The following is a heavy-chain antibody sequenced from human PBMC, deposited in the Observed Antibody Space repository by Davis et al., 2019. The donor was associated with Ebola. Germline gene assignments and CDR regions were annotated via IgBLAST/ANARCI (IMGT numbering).Heavy chain of an antibody. D-gene: IGHD6-25*01. CDR2: ISAYNGNT. CDR3: TRSETSSGWFDP. Sequence: AASVKVSCKASRHTFTSYGISWVRQAPGQGLEWMGWISAYNGNTNYAQKLQGRVTMTTDTSTSTAYMELRSLRSEDTAVYYCTRSETSSGWFDPWGQGTPVTVSS. CDR1: RHTFTSYG. V-gene: IGHV1-18*01. J-gene: IGHJ5*02.